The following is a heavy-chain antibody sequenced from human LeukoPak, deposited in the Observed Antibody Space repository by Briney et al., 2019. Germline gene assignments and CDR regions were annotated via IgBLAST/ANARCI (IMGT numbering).Heavy chain of an antibody. CDR1: GYTFTGCY. CDR3: ARASITIFGVVSPLDY. Sequence: ASVKVSCKASGYTFTGCYMHWVRQAPGQGLEWMGWINPNSGGTNNAQKFQGRVTMTRDTSISTAYMELSGLRSDDTAVYYCARASITIFGVVSPLDYWGQGTLVTVSS. D-gene: IGHD3-3*01. V-gene: IGHV1-2*02. J-gene: IGHJ4*02. CDR2: INPNSGGT.